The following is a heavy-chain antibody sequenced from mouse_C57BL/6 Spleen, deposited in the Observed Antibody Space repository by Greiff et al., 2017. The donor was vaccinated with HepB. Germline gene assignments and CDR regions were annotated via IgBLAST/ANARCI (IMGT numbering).Heavy chain of an antibody. CDR3: ARGRHSNYYAMDY. D-gene: IGHD2-5*01. V-gene: IGHV5-17*01. J-gene: IGHJ4*01. CDR1: GFTFSDYG. Sequence: DVKLVESGGGLVKPGGSLKLSCAASGFTFSDYGMHWVRQAPEKGLEWVAYISSGSSTIYYADTVKGRFTISRDNAKNTLFLQMTSLRSEDTAMYYCARGRHSNYYAMDYWGQGTSVTVSS. CDR2: ISSGSSTI.